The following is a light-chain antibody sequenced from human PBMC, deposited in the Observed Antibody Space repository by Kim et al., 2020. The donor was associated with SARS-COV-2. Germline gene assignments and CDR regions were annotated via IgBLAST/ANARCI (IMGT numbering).Light chain of an antibody. CDR1: RSNIGSNT. Sequence: SVPISCSGSRSNIGSNTVNWYQQFSGTTPKLLIYSKDQRASGVPDRFSGSKSGTSASLAISGLQSDDEADYYCDAWDDNLNGPVFGGGTQLTVL. CDR2: SKD. V-gene: IGLV1-44*01. CDR3: DAWDDNLNGPV. J-gene: IGLJ2*01.